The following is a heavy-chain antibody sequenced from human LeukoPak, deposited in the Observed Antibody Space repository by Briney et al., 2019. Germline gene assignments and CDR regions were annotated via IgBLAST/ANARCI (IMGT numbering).Heavy chain of an antibody. CDR1: GGSFSGYY. V-gene: IGHV4-34*01. CDR3: ARGGGSIAAAGNPPFDY. Sequence: SETLSLTCAVYGGSFSGYYGTWIRHPPGKGRDRMGEIKPSVSTNYNPSLKSRVTISVDTSKNQFSLKLSSVTAADTAVYYCARGGGSIAAAGNPPFDYWVQGTLVSVS. J-gene: IGHJ4*02. CDR2: IKPSVST. D-gene: IGHD6-13*01.